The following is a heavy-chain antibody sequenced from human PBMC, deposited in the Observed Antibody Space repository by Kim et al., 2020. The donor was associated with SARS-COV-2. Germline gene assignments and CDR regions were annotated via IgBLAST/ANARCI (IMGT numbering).Heavy chain of an antibody. CDR2: MNPNSGNT. CDR1: GYTFTSYD. J-gene: IGHJ5*02. V-gene: IGHV1-8*01. Sequence: ASVKVSCKASGYTFTSYDINWVRQATGQGLEWMGWMNPNSGNTGYAQKFQGRVTMTRNTSISTAYMELSSLRSEDTAVYYCARGGLMVRGVPFDPWGQGSLVTVSS. D-gene: IGHD3-10*01. CDR3: ARGGLMVRGVPFDP.